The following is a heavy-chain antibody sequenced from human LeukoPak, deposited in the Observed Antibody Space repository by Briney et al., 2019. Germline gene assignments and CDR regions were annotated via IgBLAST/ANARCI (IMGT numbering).Heavy chain of an antibody. D-gene: IGHD2-8*01. V-gene: IGHV4-59*08. CDR1: GSSISSYY. CDR3: ARQPIFGGTNVYAFDH. J-gene: IGHJ4*02. Sequence: SETLSLTCTVSGSSISSYYWSWVRQPPGKGLEYIGYIYYTGSTNSSPSLKSRVTISVDTSKNQFSLTLNSVTAADTAVYYCARQPIFGGTNVYAFDHWGQGTLVTVSS. CDR2: IYYTGST.